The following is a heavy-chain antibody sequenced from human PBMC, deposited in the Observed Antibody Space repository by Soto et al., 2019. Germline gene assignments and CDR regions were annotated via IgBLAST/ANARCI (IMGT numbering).Heavy chain of an antibody. CDR2: INHSGST. CDR3: ARGRGDGYNQDWYFDI. CDR1: GGSFSGYY. D-gene: IGHD3-10*01. V-gene: IGHV4-34*01. J-gene: IGHJ2*01. Sequence: LPETLSLTCAVYGGSFSGYYWNWIRQPPGKGLEWIGEINHSGSTNYNPSLKSRVSISEGTSNNQFSLKLSSVTAADTAVYYCARGRGDGYNQDWYFDIWGRGTLVTVSS.